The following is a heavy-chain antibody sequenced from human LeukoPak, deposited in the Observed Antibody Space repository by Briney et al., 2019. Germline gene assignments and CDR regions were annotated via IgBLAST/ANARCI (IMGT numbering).Heavy chain of an antibody. Sequence: PGGSLRLSCAASGFTFSSYAMHWVRQAPGKGLEWIGSIYYSGSTYYNPSLKSRVTISVDTSKNQFSLKLSSVTAADTAVYYCARHGEIRWSTAEYYFDYWGQGTLVTVSS. CDR1: GFTFSSYAMH. CDR2: IYYSGST. D-gene: IGHD4-23*01. V-gene: IGHV4-59*05. CDR3: ARHGEIRWSTAEYYFDY. J-gene: IGHJ4*02.